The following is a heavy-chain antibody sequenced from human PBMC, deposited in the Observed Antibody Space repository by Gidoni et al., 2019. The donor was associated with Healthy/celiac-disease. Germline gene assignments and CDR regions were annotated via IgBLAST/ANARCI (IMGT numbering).Heavy chain of an antibody. V-gene: IGHV4-34*01. CDR1: GGSFSGYY. Sequence: QVQLQQWGAGLLKPSETLSLTCAVYGGSFSGYYWSWLRQPPGKGLEWLWEINHSGSTNYNPSLKSRVTISVDTSKNQFSLKLSSVTAADTAVYYCARGRLLRSYYYYGMDVWGQGTTVTVSS. J-gene: IGHJ6*02. D-gene: IGHD4-17*01. CDR2: INHSGST. CDR3: ARGRLLRSYYYYGMDV.